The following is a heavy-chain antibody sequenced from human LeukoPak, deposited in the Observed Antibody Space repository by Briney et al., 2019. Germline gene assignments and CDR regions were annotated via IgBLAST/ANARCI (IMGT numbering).Heavy chain of an antibody. D-gene: IGHD2-2*02. CDR3: ARRTVYCSSASCYTGGAIDY. Sequence: PSETLSLTCTVSGYSISSGYYWGWIRQPPGKGLEWIGAIYHSGNTYYNPSLKSRVTISVDTSKNQFSLKPSSVTAADTAVYYCARRTVYCSSASCYTGGAIDYWGQGTLVTVSS. CDR2: IYHSGNT. CDR1: GYSISSGYY. J-gene: IGHJ4*02. V-gene: IGHV4-38-2*02.